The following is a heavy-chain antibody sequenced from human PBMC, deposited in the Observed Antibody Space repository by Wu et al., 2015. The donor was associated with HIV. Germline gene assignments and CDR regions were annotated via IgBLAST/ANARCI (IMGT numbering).Heavy chain of an antibody. V-gene: IGHV1-8*01. Sequence: QVQLVQSGAEVKKSGASVKVSCKASGYIFSNHDINWVRQATGQGLEWMGWMNPKSGNKGYAQKLQDRVTITLDESTSTAYMELSSLRSEDTAQYFCARGGTSTSYRNYAFDIWGQGTMVTVSS. CDR2: MNPKSGNK. J-gene: IGHJ3*02. CDR3: ARGGTSTSYRNYAFDI. CDR1: GYIFSNHD. D-gene: IGHD6-6*01.